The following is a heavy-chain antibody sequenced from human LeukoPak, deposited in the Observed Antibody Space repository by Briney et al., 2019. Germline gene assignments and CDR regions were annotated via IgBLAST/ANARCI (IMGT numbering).Heavy chain of an antibody. CDR1: RFTFSSYS. V-gene: IGHV3-21*01. CDR3: ASAILYYPGHAFDI. D-gene: IGHD3-10*01. Sequence: TGGSLRLSCAASRFTFSSYSMNWVRQAPGKGLEWVSSISSSSSYIYYADSVKGRFTISRDNAKNSLYLQMNSLRAEDTAAYYCASAILYYPGHAFDIWGQGTMVTVSS. J-gene: IGHJ3*02. CDR2: ISSSSSYI.